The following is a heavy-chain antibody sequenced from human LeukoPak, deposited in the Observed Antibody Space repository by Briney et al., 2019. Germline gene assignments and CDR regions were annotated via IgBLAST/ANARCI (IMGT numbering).Heavy chain of an antibody. CDR3: STGGGTHNY. Sequence: GGSLGLSCAASGLTFNNAWMSWVRQAPGKGLEWVGRIRSRSAGGTTDYGAPVKGRFTISRDDSKNTLYLQMNSLKTEDTAVYYCSTGGGTHNYWGQGTLVTVSS. CDR1: GLTFNNAW. J-gene: IGHJ4*02. D-gene: IGHD2-15*01. CDR2: IRSRSAGGTT. V-gene: IGHV3-15*01.